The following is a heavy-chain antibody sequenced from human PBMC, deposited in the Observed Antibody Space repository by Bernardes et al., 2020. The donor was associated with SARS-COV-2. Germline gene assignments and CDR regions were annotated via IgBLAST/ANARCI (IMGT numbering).Heavy chain of an antibody. CDR1: GYTFTNYG. D-gene: IGHD1-26*01. J-gene: IGHJ5*02. CDR3: ARDGCILGNTCQGDWFDP. Sequence: ASVKVSCQASGYTFTNYGISWVRQAPGQGLEWVGWISAYNGDTDYAQNVQGRVTMTTDTSTRTAYMELRSLTSDDTAVYYCARDGCILGNTCQGDWFDPWGQGTLVTVSS. CDR2: ISAYNGDT. V-gene: IGHV1-18*01.